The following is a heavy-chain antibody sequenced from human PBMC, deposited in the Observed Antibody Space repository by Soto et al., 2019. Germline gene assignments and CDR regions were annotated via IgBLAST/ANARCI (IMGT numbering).Heavy chain of an antibody. J-gene: IGHJ4*02. Sequence: QVQLVQSGAELKKPGASVKVSCKASGYTFSNYDMNWVRQATGQGPEWIGWVNPNNGDTGYAQKFQGRVTLTTDISTTTAYMELTSLRSEDTGIYYCAKVSRKGSAIDFDYWGQGTLITVSS. V-gene: IGHV1-8*01. CDR1: GYTFSNYD. CDR2: VNPNNGDT. CDR3: AKVSRKGSAIDFDY. D-gene: IGHD3-10*01.